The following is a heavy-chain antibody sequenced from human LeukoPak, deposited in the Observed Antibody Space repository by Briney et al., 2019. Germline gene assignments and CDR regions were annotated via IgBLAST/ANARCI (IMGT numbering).Heavy chain of an antibody. CDR2: ISNSGDST. V-gene: IGHV3-23*01. Sequence: RGSPRLSCAASGFTFSTYAMSWVRQAPGKGLEWVSGISNSGDSTYYADSVKGRFTISRDNSKNTLYLQMSSLRGEDTAMYYCAKDLWGAAAGLGFDYWGESPLDPVSS. J-gene: IGHJ4*02. CDR1: GFTFSTYA. CDR3: AKDLWGAAAGLGFDY. D-gene: IGHD6-13*01.